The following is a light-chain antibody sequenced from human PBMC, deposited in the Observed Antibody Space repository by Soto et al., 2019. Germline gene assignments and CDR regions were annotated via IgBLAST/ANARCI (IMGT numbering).Light chain of an antibody. CDR1: QSISDY. J-gene: IGKJ4*01. V-gene: IGKV1-39*01. CDR2: AAS. CDR3: QQSYSTPLT. Sequence: DIPMTQSPSSLSASVGDRVTITCRASQSISDYLNWYQQIAGKSPKLLIYAASNLQSGVPSRFSGSGSGTDFTLTISSLQAEDFAVYYCQQSYSTPLTFGGGTKVEIK.